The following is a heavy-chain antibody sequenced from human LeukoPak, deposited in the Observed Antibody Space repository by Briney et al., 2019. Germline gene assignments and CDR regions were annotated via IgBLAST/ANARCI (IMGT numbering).Heavy chain of an antibody. CDR2: INSDGSST. CDR3: ARGPRGLPVDY. Sequence: GGSLRLSCAASGFTFSSYWMHWVRQATGKGLVWVSRINSDGSSTSYADCVGGRFTISRDHAKNTLSLQINRQRAEDTAVYYCARGPRGLPVDYWGEGSQVTVS. CDR1: GFTFSSYW. D-gene: IGHD5-24*01. J-gene: IGHJ4*02. V-gene: IGHV3-74*01.